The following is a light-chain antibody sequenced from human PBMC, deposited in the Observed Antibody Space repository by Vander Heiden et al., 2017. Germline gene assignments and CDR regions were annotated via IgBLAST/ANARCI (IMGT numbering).Light chain of an antibody. J-gene: IGKJ2*02. CDR2: LGS. CDR3: MQSLQTPRT. Sequence: DIVMTQSPLSLPVTPGEPASISCRSSQSLFHSNGYNFLDWYLQKPGQSPQLLIYLGSNRSSGVPDRFSGSGSGTDFTLKISRVEAEDVGVYYCMQSLQTPRTFGQGTKLEI. CDR1: QSLFHSNGYNF. V-gene: IGKV2-28*01.